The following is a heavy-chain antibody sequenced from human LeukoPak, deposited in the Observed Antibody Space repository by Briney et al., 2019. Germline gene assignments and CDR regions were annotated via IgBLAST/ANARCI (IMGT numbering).Heavy chain of an antibody. CDR3: AADPSGYSYDWWLYGMDV. CDR2: IKKTGSET. V-gene: IGHV3-7*01. CDR1: GFTFSHFW. Sequence: GGSLRLSCAASGFTFSHFWMSWVRQAPGKGLEWVAYIKKTGSETYYVDSVKGRFTITRDNTRNSLFLQMYSLRAEDTAVYYCAADPSGYSYDWWLYGMDVWGQGTTVTVSS. D-gene: IGHD5-18*01. J-gene: IGHJ6*02.